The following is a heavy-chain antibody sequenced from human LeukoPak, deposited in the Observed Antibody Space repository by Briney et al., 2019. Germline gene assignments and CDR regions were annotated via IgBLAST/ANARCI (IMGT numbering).Heavy chain of an antibody. CDR2: IYHSGSP. V-gene: IGHV4-4*02. CDR1: GGSISSNNW. J-gene: IGHJ4*02. Sequence: SGTLSLTCAVSGGSISSNNWWGWVRQPPEKGLEWIGEIYHSGSPNYNPSLKSRVTISVDKSRNHFSLNLSSVTAADTAVYYCARVNINNWHSCDYWGQGTLVTISS. D-gene: IGHD1-1*01. CDR3: ARVNINNWHSCDY.